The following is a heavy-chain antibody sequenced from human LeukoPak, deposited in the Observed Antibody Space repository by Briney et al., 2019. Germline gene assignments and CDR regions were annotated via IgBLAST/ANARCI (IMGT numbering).Heavy chain of an antibody. D-gene: IGHD4-17*01. CDR2: ISYDGSKI. CDR1: GFTFNSYP. V-gene: IGHV3-30-3*01. CDR3: ARAGYGDFNFDY. J-gene: IGHJ4*02. Sequence: PGGSLRLSCAASGFTFNSYPLHWVRQAPGKGLEWVTLISYDGSKIYYADSVKGRFTISRDNSKNTLYLQMNSLRAEDTAVYYCARAGYGDFNFDYWGQGTLVTVSS.